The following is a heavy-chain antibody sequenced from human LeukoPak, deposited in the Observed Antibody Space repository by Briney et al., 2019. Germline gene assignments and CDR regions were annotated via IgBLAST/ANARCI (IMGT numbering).Heavy chain of an antibody. CDR2: ISYDGSNK. CDR3: AKGQDSSPNFNWFDP. Sequence: GGSLRLSCAASGFTFSSYGMHWVRQAPGKGLEWVAVISYDGSNKYYVDSVKGRFTISRDNSKNTLYLQMNSLRAEDTASYYCAKGQDSSPNFNWFDPWGQGTLVTVSS. V-gene: IGHV3-30*19. CDR1: GFTFSSYG. J-gene: IGHJ5*02. D-gene: IGHD6-6*01.